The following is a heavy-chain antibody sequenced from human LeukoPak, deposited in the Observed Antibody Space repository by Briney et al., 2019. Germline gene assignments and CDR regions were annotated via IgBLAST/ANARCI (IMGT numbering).Heavy chain of an antibody. Sequence: SETLSLTCAVYGGSFSGYYWSWIRQPPGKGLEWIGYIYYSGSTYYNPSLKSRVTISVDTSKNQFSLKLSSVTAADTAVYYCARDRGISVATAAVYFDYWGQGTLVTVSS. CDR1: GGSFSGYY. CDR2: IYYSGST. V-gene: IGHV4-30-4*01. D-gene: IGHD3-10*01. CDR3: ARDRGISVATAAVYFDY. J-gene: IGHJ4*02.